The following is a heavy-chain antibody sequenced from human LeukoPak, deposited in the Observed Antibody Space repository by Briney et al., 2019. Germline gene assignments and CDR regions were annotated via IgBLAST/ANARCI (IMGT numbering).Heavy chain of an antibody. CDR3: ARDNGGNSRAFDI. Sequence: GGSLRLSCAASGSTFSSYGMHWVRQAPGKGLEWVAVIWYDGSDKYYADSVKGRFTISRDNSKNTLYLQMDSLRAEDTAVYYCARDNGGNSRAFDIWGQGTMVTVSS. CDR2: IWYDGSDK. V-gene: IGHV3-33*01. CDR1: GSTFSSYG. J-gene: IGHJ3*02. D-gene: IGHD4-23*01.